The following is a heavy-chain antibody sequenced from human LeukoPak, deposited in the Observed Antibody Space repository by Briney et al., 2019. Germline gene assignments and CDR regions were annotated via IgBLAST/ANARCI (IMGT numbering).Heavy chain of an antibody. D-gene: IGHD1-26*01. J-gene: IGHJ4*02. CDR1: GFTFSSYG. CDR2: IWYDGSNK. CDR3: ARERELLRFDY. V-gene: IGHV3-30*19. Sequence: GGSLRLSCAASGFTFSSYGMHWVRQAPGKGLEWVAVIWYDGSNKYYADSVKGRFTISRDNSKNTLYLQMNSLRAEDTAVYYCARERELLRFDYWGQGTLVTVSS.